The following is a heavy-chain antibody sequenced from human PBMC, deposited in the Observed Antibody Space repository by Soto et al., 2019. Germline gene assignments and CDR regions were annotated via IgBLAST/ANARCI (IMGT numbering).Heavy chain of an antibody. CDR3: AKDPPRYLDWLLLPDY. D-gene: IGHD3-9*01. CDR2: ISYDGSNK. J-gene: IGHJ4*02. CDR1: GFTFSSYG. V-gene: IGHV3-30*18. Sequence: GGSLRLSCAASGFTFSSYGMHWVRQAPGKGLEWVAVISYDGSNKYYADSVKGRFTISRDNSKNTLYLQMNSLRAEDTAVYYCAKDPPRYLDWLLLPDYWGQGTLVTVSS.